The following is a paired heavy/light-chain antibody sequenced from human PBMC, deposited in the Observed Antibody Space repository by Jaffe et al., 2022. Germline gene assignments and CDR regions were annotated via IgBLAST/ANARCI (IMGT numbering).Light chain of an antibody. J-gene: IGLJ3*02. CDR3: QTWGTGYWV. Sequence: QLVLTQSPSASASLGASVKLTCTLTSGHSSYAIAWHQQQPEKGPRFLMKVKSDGSHNKGDGIPDRFSGSTSGADHYLTISSLQSEDEADYYCQTWGTGYWVFGGGTKLTVL. V-gene: IGLV4-69*01. CDR2: VKSDGSH. CDR1: SGHSSYA.
Heavy chain of an antibody. CDR1: GLTFSTHD. J-gene: IGHJ4*02. CDR2: IRYDASNK. CDR3: VNNNNCSIGSCSGY. Sequence: QVQLVESGGGVVQPGGSLRLSCAVSGLTFSTHDMHWVRQAPGKGLEWVALIRYDASNKYYTDSVKGRFTISRDNSKNTVYLQMNSLRPEDTAVYYCVNNNNCSIGSCSGYWGQGTLVTVSS. D-gene: IGHD2-15*01. V-gene: IGHV3-30*02.